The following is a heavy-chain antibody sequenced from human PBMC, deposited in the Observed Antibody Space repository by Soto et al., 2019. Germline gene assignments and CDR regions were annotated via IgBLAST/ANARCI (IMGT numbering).Heavy chain of an antibody. CDR3: ATMGTPATGLYYFDY. Sequence: PSETLSLTCTVSGGSISSGNYYWSWIRQPPGKGLEWIGFIPCSGSTYYNASLKSRVTISVDTSKNQFSLNLSFVTAADTAVYYCATMGTPATGLYYFDYWGQGTLVTVSS. J-gene: IGHJ4*02. V-gene: IGHV4-30-4*01. CDR1: GGSISSGNYY. D-gene: IGHD1-7*01. CDR2: IPCSGST.